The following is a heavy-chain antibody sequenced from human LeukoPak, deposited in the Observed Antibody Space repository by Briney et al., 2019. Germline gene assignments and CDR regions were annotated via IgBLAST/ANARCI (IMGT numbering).Heavy chain of an antibody. CDR1: GFTFSSYS. CDR2: ISSSSYI. D-gene: IGHD4/OR15-4a*01. V-gene: IGHV3-21*01. J-gene: IGHJ3*02. CDR3: ARSLGANYGDAFDI. Sequence: PGGSLRLSCAASGFTFSSYSMNWVRQAPGKGLEWVSSISSSSYIYYADSVKGRFTISRDNAKNSLYLQMNSLRAEDTAVYYCARSLGANYGDAFDIWGQGTMVTVSS.